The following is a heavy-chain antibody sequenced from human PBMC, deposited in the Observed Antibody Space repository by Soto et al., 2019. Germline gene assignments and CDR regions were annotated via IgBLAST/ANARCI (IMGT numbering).Heavy chain of an antibody. Sequence: EVQLLESGGGLVQPGGSLRLSCAASGFTFSSYAMSWFRQAPGKGLEWVSAISGSGGSTYYADSVKGRFTISRDNSKNTLYLPMNSLRSEDTAVYYCAKGYSSGWSHFDYWGQGTLVTVSS. D-gene: IGHD6-19*01. J-gene: IGHJ4*02. CDR2: ISGSGGST. V-gene: IGHV3-23*01. CDR3: AKGYSSGWSHFDY. CDR1: GFTFSSYA.